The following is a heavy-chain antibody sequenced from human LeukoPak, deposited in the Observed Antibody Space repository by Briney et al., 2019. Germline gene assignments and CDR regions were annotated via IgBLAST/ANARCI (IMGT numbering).Heavy chain of an antibody. Sequence: GGSLRLSCAASGFTFSSYSMNWVRQAPGKGLEWVSSISSSSSYIYYADSVKGRFTISRDNAKNSLYLQMNSLRAEGTAVYYCARGDRITMVRGVIIEFYYYYGMDVWGKGTTVTVSS. CDR2: ISSSSSYI. V-gene: IGHV3-21*01. D-gene: IGHD3-10*01. CDR1: GFTFSSYS. J-gene: IGHJ6*04. CDR3: ARGDRITMVRGVIIEFYYYYGMDV.